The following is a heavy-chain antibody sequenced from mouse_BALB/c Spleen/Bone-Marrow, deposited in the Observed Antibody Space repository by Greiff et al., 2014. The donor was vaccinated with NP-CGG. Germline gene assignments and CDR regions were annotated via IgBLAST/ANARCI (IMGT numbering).Heavy chain of an antibody. CDR1: GYTFTDYH. CDR3: ARPNTTPFDY. CDR2: IDPNNGTT. V-gene: IGHV1-18*01. D-gene: IGHD2-12*01. Sequence: VQLQQSGPELVKPGASVRIPCKASGYTFTDYHMDWVKRSHGKSLAWIGDIDPNNGTTIYNRNFKGKATLTVDKSSSTAYMELRSLTSEDTAVYYCARPNTTPFDYWGQGTLVTVSS. J-gene: IGHJ3*01.